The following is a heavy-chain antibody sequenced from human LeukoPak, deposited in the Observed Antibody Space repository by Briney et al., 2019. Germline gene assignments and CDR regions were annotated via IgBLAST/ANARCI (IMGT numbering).Heavy chain of an antibody. CDR2: IRPDGSDQ. J-gene: IGHJ4*02. CDR1: GFTFSSYA. Sequence: GGSLRLSCAASGFTFSSYAMHWVRQAPGKGLEWVANIRPDGSDQEYVDSVKGRFTSSRDNAKNSLYLQMNSLRAEDSALYYCTRDMQGSRLYLVGSQNDWGQGTLVTVSS. D-gene: IGHD1-26*01. CDR3: TRDMQGSRLYLVGSQND. V-gene: IGHV3-7*01.